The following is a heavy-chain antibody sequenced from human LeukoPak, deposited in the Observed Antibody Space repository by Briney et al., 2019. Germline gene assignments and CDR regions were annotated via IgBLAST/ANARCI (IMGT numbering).Heavy chain of an antibody. CDR3: AKDVLSGTYYYFDQ. Sequence: GGSLRLSCAASGFTFSSYAMNWVRQAPGKGLEWVSGISGSGSNTYYADSVMGRFTISRDNSKNTLYLQMNSLRAEDTAVYYCAKDVLSGTYYYFDQWGQGTLGTVSS. CDR1: GFTFSSYA. D-gene: IGHD1-26*01. CDR2: ISGSGSNT. V-gene: IGHV3-23*01. J-gene: IGHJ4*02.